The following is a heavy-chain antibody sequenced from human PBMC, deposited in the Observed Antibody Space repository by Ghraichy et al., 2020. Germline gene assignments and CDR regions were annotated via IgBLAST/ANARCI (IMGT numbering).Heavy chain of an antibody. J-gene: IGHJ4*02. CDR1: GGSISSYY. D-gene: IGHD3-10*01. V-gene: IGHV4-59*01. Sequence: SETLSLSCTVSGGSISSYYWNWIRQPPGKGLEWIGYVYYRGSTNYNPSLKSRVTISVDTSKNQFSLKLSSVTAADTAVYYCARIPPFFGAPYSFDYWGQGTLVTVSS. CDR2: VYYRGST. CDR3: ARIPPFFGAPYSFDY.